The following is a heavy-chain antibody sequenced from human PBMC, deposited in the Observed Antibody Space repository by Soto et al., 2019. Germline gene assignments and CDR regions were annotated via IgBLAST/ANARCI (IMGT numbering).Heavy chain of an antibody. CDR2: INAGNGNT. V-gene: IGHV1-3*01. CDR1: GYTFTSYA. D-gene: IGHD6-13*01. J-gene: IGHJ6*03. Sequence: GASVKVSCKASGYTFTSYAMHWVRQAPGQRLEWMGWINAGNGNTKYSQKFQGRVTITRDTSASTAYMELSSLRSEDTAVYYCATTPASTVHLYYYYMDVWGNGTTVTVSS. CDR3: ATTPASTVHLYYYYMDV.